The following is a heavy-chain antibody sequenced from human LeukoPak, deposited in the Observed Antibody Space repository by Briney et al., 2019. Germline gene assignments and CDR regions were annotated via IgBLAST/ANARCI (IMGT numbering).Heavy chain of an antibody. CDR1: GYTFTGYY. CDR2: INPNSGGT. D-gene: IGHD6-13*01. J-gene: IGHJ4*02. Sequence: GASVKVSCKASGYTFTGYYMHWVRQAPGQGLEWMGWINPNSGGTNYAQKFQGWVTMTRDTSISTAYMELSRLRSDDTAVYYCAGARYSSSWYVLDYWGRGTLVTVSS. CDR3: AGARYSSSWYVLDY. V-gene: IGHV1-2*04.